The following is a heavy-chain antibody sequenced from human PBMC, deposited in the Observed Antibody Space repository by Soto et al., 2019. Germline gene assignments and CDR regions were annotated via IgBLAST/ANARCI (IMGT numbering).Heavy chain of an antibody. CDR1: GFTVSSNY. CDR2: IYSDGTT. D-gene: IGHD1-26*01. J-gene: IGHJ4*02. V-gene: IGHV3-66*01. CDR3: AREALVGATSNFDY. Sequence: GGSLRLSCAASGFTVSSNYMSWVCQAPGKGLEWVSVIYSDGTTKYADSVKGRFTISRDNSKNTLYLQMNSLMVEDTAVYYCAREALVGATSNFDYWGQGT.